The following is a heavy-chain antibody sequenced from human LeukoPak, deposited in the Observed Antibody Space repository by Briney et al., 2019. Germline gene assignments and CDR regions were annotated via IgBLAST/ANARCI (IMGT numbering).Heavy chain of an antibody. CDR2: IYTSGST. Sequence: SETLSLTCTVSGGSISSYYWSWIRQPAGKGLEWIGRIYTSGSTNHNPSLKSRVTISVDKSKNQFSLKLGSVTAADTAVYYCARGAAAAGTDYWGQGTLVTVSS. CDR3: ARGAAAAGTDY. D-gene: IGHD6-13*01. CDR1: GGSISSYY. V-gene: IGHV4-4*07. J-gene: IGHJ4*02.